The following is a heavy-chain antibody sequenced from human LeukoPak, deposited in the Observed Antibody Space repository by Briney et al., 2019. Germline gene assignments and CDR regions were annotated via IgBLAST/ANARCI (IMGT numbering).Heavy chain of an antibody. CDR1: GFTFSTYS. Sequence: PGGSLRLSCAASGFTFSTYSMNWVRQAPGKGLEWVANIKEDGSKKNYVDSVKGRFTISRDNPKNSLYLQMNSLRAEDTAVYYCAKNSPGYYDSSGYYFPFDYWGQGTLVTVSS. V-gene: IGHV3-7*03. D-gene: IGHD3-22*01. J-gene: IGHJ4*02. CDR2: IKEDGSKK. CDR3: AKNSPGYYDSSGYYFPFDY.